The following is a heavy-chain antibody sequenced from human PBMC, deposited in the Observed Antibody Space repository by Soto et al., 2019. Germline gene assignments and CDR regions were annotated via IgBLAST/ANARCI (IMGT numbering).Heavy chain of an antibody. Sequence: ASVKVSCKASGYTFTSYGISWVRQAPGQGLEWMGWISVYNGNTNYVQKFQGRVTMTTDTSTSTAYMELRSLRSDDTAVYYCARTNYDILTGYSLSGGADFFDYWGQGTLGTVSS. CDR3: ARTNYDILTGYSLSGGADFFDY. CDR2: ISVYNGNT. V-gene: IGHV1-18*01. D-gene: IGHD3-9*01. J-gene: IGHJ4*02. CDR1: GYTFTSYG.